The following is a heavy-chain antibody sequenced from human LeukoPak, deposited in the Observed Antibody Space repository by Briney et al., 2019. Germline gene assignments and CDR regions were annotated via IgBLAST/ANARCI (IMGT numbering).Heavy chain of an antibody. V-gene: IGHV3-21*01. CDR3: ARRGRQYCSGGHCYRTSAFDI. D-gene: IGHD2-15*01. CDR2: ISSSSSYI. Sequence: GGSLRLSCAASGFTFSSYSMNWVRQAPGKGLEWVSSISSSSSYIYYADSVKGRFTISRDNAKNSLYLQMNSLRAEDTAVYYCARRGRQYCSGGHCYRTSAFDIWGQGTMVTVSS. J-gene: IGHJ3*02. CDR1: GFTFSSYS.